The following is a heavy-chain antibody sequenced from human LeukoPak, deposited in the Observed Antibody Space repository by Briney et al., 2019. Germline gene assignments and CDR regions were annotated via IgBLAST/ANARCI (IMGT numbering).Heavy chain of an antibody. CDR2: ITASGDRT. V-gene: IGHV3-23*01. J-gene: IGHJ4*02. CDR1: GFTFSDYV. Sequence: GGSLRLSCAASGFTFSDYVMIWVRQAPGKGLEWVSGITASGDRTFYGGSVRGRFTMSRDNSKNTVYLQMNSLRVDDTAVYYCARRDIVVVVSASDYWGQGTLVTVSS. D-gene: IGHD2-15*01. CDR3: ARRDIVVVVSASDY.